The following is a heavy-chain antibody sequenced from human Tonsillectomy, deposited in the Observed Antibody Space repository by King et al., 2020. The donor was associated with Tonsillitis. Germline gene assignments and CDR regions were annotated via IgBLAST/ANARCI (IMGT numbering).Heavy chain of an antibody. CDR1: GFTFSSYG. CDR2: ISYDGSNK. J-gene: IGHJ4*02. V-gene: IGHV3-30*02. CDR3: AKYRVSGDYEPVDH. D-gene: IGHD4-17*01. Sequence: VQLVESGGGVVQSGGSLRLSCAASGFTFSSYGMHWVRQAPGKGLKWVAYISYDGSNKYYADAVKGRFTISRDISKNTVYLQMSSLRVEDTAVYYCAKYRVSGDYEPVDHWGQGTLVTVS.